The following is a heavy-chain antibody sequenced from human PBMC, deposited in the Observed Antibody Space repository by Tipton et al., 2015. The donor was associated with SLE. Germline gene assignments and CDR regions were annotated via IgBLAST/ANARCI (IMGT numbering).Heavy chain of an antibody. J-gene: IGHJ1*01. V-gene: IGHV4-30-4*01. CDR2: IYYSGST. Sequence: TLSLTCTVSGGSFSSGDYYWNWIRQPPGKGLEWIGFIYYSGSTYYNPSLKSRVSISVDTSKNQFSLKLSSVTAADTAVYYCARSAEYFQDWGQGTLVTVSS. CDR1: GGSFSSGDYY. CDR3: ARSAEYFQD.